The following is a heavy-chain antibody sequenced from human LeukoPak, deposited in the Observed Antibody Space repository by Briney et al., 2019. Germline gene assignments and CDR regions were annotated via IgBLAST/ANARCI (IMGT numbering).Heavy chain of an antibody. Sequence: SETLSLTCSVSGGPIGSYYWSWIRQPAGKGLEWIGRIYTSGSTNYNPSLKSRVIISVDESKNQFSLRLSSVTAADTAVYYCANQGRVPDSFDIWGQGTTVTVSS. J-gene: IGHJ3*02. CDR3: ANQGRVPDSFDI. D-gene: IGHD3-10*01. CDR1: GGPIGSYY. V-gene: IGHV4-4*07. CDR2: IYTSGST.